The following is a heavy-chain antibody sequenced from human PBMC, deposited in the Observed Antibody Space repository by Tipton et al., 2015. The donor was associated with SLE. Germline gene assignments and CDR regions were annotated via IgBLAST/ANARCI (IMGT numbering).Heavy chain of an antibody. J-gene: IGHJ3*02. CDR3: ARDGQLVDDAFDI. CDR2: IYASGST. D-gene: IGHD1-1*01. CDR1: GDSISSHY. Sequence: TLSLTCTVSGDSISSHYWSWIRQPPGKGLEWIGRIYASGSTNYNPSLKSRVTMSVDTSKNQFSLKLTSVTAADTAVYYCARDGQLVDDAFDIWGQGTMVTVSS. V-gene: IGHV4-4*07.